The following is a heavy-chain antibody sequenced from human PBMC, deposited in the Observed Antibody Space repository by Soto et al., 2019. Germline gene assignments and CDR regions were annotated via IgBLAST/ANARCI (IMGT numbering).Heavy chain of an antibody. CDR2: IRSDGSKT. D-gene: IGHD3-10*01. J-gene: IGHJ4*02. CDR1: GFTFSNYW. V-gene: IGHV3-74*03. CDR3: ARGWSSSRGD. Sequence: EVQLVESGGGLAQPGGSLRLSCAASGFTFSNYWMHWIRQAPGKGLVWVSGIRSDGSKTTYADSGKGRFTISRDNVKNTLFLQMYGLRAEDTAVYYCARGWSSSRGDWGQGTLVTVSS.